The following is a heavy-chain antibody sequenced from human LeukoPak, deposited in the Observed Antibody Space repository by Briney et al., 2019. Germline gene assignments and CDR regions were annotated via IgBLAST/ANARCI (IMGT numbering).Heavy chain of an antibody. V-gene: IGHV3-73*01. CDR3: AKWSGSDDSSGYYSGYMDV. D-gene: IGHD3-22*01. CDR2: IRSKTNNYAT. J-gene: IGHJ6*03. Sequence: GGSLRLSCAASGFTFSGSALHWVRQASGKGLEWIGRIRSKTNNYATTYAASVTGRFTISRDDAENTAYLQMNSLRAEDTAVYYCAKWSGSDDSSGYYSGYMDVWGKGTTVTVSS. CDR1: GFTFSGSA.